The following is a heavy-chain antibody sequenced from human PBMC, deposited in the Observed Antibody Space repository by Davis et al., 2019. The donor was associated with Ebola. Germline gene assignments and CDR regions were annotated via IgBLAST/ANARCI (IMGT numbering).Heavy chain of an antibody. CDR1: VYNFPNFW. CDR2: IHPGDSDT. V-gene: IGHV5-51*01. D-gene: IGHD6-13*01. Sequence: SCQGSVYNFPNFWIGRVRQMHGKGLEWMGIIHPGDSDTRYSPSFQGQVMISADKSINTAYLQWSSLRASDTAMYYCARQKSWGSSWYLAYWGQGTLVTVSS. J-gene: IGHJ4*02. CDR3: ARQKSWGSSWYLAY.